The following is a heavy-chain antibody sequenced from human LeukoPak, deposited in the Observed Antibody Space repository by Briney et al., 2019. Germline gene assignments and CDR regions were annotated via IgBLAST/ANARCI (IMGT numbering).Heavy chain of an antibody. J-gene: IGHJ6*03. CDR2: IYYSGST. CDR1: GGSISSYY. V-gene: IGHV4-59*01. Sequence: SETLSLTCTVSGGSISSYYWSWIRQPPGKGLEWIGYIYYSGSTNYNPSLKSRVTISVDTSKNQFSLKLSSVTAADTAVYYCARDRYYDSSGYYRRYYYMDVWGKGTTVTISS. CDR3: ARDRYYDSSGYYRRYYYMDV. D-gene: IGHD3-22*01.